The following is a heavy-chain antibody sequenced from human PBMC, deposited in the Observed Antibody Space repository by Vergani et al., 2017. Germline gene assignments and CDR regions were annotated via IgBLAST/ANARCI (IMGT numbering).Heavy chain of an antibody. CDR1: GYSFTSYW. Sequence: EVQLVQSGAEVKKPGESLKISCKGSGYSFTSYWIGWVRQMPGKGLEWMGIIYPGDSDTRYSPSFQGQVTIPADKSISTAYLQWSSLKASDTAMYYCAGLSEDIVVVVAATPEYYFDYWGQGTLVTVSS. CDR3: AGLSEDIVVVVAATPEYYFDY. CDR2: IYPGDSDT. V-gene: IGHV5-51*03. J-gene: IGHJ4*02. D-gene: IGHD2-15*01.